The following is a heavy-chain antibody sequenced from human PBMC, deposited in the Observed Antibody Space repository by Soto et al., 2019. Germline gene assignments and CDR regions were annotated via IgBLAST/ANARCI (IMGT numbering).Heavy chain of an antibody. CDR2: ISYDGSNK. J-gene: IGHJ6*03. Sequence: GGSLRLSCAASGFTFSSYGMHWVRQAPGKGLEWVAVISYDGSNKYYADSVKGRFTISRDNSKNTLYLQMNSLRAEDTAVYYCAKGKNSKYYYYYMDVWGKGTTVTVSS. D-gene: IGHD4-4*01. CDR1: GFTFSSYG. CDR3: AKGKNSKYYYYYMDV. V-gene: IGHV3-30*18.